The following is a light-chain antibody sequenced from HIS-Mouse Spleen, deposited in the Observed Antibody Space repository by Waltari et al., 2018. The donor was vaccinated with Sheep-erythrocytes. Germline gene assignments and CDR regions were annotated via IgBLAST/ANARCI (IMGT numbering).Light chain of an antibody. Sequence: EIQMTQSPSSLSASVGDRVTITCRASQSISSYLNWYQQKPGKAPKLLIYAASRLQTEVPSRFSGSGSGTDFTLTISSLQPSHFSTYYFHPPSRTPPTFGGGTKVEIK. CDR1: QSISSY. J-gene: IGKJ4*01. V-gene: IGKV1-39*01. CDR2: AAS. CDR3: HPPSRTPPT.